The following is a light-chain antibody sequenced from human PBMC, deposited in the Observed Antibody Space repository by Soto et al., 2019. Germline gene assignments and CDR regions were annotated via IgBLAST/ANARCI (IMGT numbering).Light chain of an antibody. Sequence: EIVITQSPATLSVSPGERATLSCRASQSVSINLAWFQQKPGQAPRLLIYGASSRATGIPDRFSGSGSGTDFTLTISRLEPEDFAVYYCQQYGSSLLFGQGTRLEIK. J-gene: IGKJ5*01. V-gene: IGKV3-20*01. CDR2: GAS. CDR3: QQYGSSLL. CDR1: QSVSIN.